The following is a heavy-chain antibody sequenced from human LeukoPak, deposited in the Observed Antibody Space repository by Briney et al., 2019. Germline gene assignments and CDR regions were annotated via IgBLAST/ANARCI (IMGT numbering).Heavy chain of an antibody. CDR3: AKVPRQHDNWFDP. J-gene: IGHJ5*02. Sequence: NPGRSLRLSCAASGFTFSSYSMNWVRQAPGKGLEWVSSISSSSSYIYYADSVKGRFTISRDNAKNSLYLQMNSLRAEDTAVYYCAKVPRQHDNWFDPWGQGTLVTVSS. CDR1: GFTFSSYS. D-gene: IGHD6-13*01. CDR2: ISSSSSYI. V-gene: IGHV3-21*01.